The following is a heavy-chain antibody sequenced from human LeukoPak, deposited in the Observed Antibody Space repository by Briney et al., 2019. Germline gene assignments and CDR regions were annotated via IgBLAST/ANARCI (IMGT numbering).Heavy chain of an antibody. CDR3: AKIKGSSGYYFDY. Sequence: GGSQRLSCAASGFTFSSYAMSWVRQAPGKGLEWVSAISGSGGSTYYADSVKGRFTISRDNSKNTLYLQMNSLRAEDTAVYYCAKIKGSSGYYFDYWGQGTLVTVSS. J-gene: IGHJ4*02. V-gene: IGHV3-23*01. CDR2: ISGSGGST. D-gene: IGHD3-22*01. CDR1: GFTFSSYA.